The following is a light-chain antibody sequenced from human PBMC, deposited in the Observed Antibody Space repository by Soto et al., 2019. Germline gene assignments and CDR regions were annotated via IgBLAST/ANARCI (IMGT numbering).Light chain of an antibody. CDR3: ASYTTSSPYV. CDR1: SSDVGTYNR. CDR2: EVT. Sequence: ALTQPPSVSGSPGQSVTISCTGTSSDVGTYNRVSWYQQAPGTAPKVIIYEVTNRPSGVPDRFSGSKSGNTASLTISGLQAEDEADYYCASYTTSSPYVFGTGTKVTVL. V-gene: IGLV2-18*02. J-gene: IGLJ1*01.